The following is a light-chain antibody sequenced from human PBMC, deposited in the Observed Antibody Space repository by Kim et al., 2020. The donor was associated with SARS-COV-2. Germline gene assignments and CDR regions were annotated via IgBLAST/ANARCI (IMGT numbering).Light chain of an antibody. J-gene: IGLJ2*01. V-gene: IGLV3-21*04. CDR3: QVWDSSDDHRVV. CDR1: SIGSKS. CDR2: YDS. Sequence: PGKTARVSCGGNSIGSKSVHWYQQKPGQAPVLVISYDSVRPSGIPERFSGSNSGNTATVTISRVEAGDEADYYCQVWDSSDDHRVVFGGGTQLTVL.